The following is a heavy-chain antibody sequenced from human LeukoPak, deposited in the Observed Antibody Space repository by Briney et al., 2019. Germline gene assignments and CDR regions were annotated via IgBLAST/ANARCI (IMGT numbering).Heavy chain of an antibody. CDR3: AVVGYDSSGYELPPY. Sequence: GGSLTLSCAASGFTFSSYEMNWVRQAPGKGLEWVSYISSIGSTIYYADSVKGRFTISRHNAKNSLDLQMNSLRAEDTAVYYCAVVGYDSSGYELPPYWDQGTLVTVSS. CDR2: ISSIGSTI. J-gene: IGHJ4*02. V-gene: IGHV3-48*03. D-gene: IGHD3-22*01. CDR1: GFTFSSYE.